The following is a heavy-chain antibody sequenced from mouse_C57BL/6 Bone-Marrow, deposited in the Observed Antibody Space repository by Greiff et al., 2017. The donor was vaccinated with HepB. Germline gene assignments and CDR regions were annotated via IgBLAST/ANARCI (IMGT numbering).Heavy chain of an antibody. Sequence: VQLQQSGAELVNPGASVKLSCTASGYTFTEYSIHWVKQRCGQGLEWIGWFYPGSGSIKYNEKFKDKATLTADKSSSTVYMELSRLTSEDSAVYYCARHEDGGSDFDYWGQGTTLTVSS. CDR2: FYPGSGSI. J-gene: IGHJ2*01. CDR1: GYTFTEYS. CDR3: ARHEDGGSDFDY. V-gene: IGHV1-62-2*01. D-gene: IGHD1-1*02.